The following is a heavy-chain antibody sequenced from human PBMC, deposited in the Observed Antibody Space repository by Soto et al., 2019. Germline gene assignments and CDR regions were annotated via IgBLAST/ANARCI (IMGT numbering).Heavy chain of an antibody. CDR3: ARARARLGYDSTLAVGSFDY. J-gene: IGHJ4*02. CDR2: IYYSGST. Sequence: SSETLSLTCTVSGGSVSSGSYYWSWIRQPPGRGLEWIGYIYYSGSTNYNPSLKSRVTISVDTSKNQFSLKLSSVTAADTAVYYCARARARLGYDSTLAVGSFDYWGQGTLVTVSS. CDR1: GGSVSSGSYY. V-gene: IGHV4-61*01. D-gene: IGHD3-22*01.